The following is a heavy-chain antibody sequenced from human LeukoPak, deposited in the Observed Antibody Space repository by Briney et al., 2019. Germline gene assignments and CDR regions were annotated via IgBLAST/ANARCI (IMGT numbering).Heavy chain of an antibody. CDR1: GGSISSGDYY. J-gene: IGHJ4*02. D-gene: IGHD3-22*01. Sequence: PSQTLSLTCTVSGGSISSGDYYWSWIRQPPGKGLEWLGYIYYSGSTYYNPSLKSRVTISVDTSKNQFSLKLSSVTAADTAVYYCARTYYYDSSDYKTFDSWGQGTLVTVSS. CDR2: IYYSGST. CDR3: ARTYYYDSSDYKTFDS. V-gene: IGHV4-30-4*01.